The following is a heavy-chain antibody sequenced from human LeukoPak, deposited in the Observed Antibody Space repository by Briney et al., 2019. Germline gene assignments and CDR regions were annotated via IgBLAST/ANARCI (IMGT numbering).Heavy chain of an antibody. V-gene: IGHV4-59*01. J-gene: IGHJ6*03. CDR3: ARDQEAYCSSTSCYEYSYFMDV. CDR1: GGSISSYY. Sequence: SETLSLTCTVSGGSISSYYWSWIRQPPGKGLEWIGYIYYSGSTNYNPSLKSRVTISVDTSKNQFSLKLRSVTAADTAVYYCARDQEAYCSSTSCYEYSYFMDVWGKGTTVTISS. CDR2: IYYSGST. D-gene: IGHD2-2*01.